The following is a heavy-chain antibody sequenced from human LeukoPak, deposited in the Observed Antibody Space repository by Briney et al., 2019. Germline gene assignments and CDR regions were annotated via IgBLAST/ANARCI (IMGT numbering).Heavy chain of an antibody. Sequence: GASVKVSCKASGYTFTSYYMHWVRQAPGQGLEWMGIINPSGGSTSYAQKFQGRVTMTRDMSTSTVYMELSSPRSEDTAVYYCAREGGQDTAMVKFVYWGQGTLVTVSS. J-gene: IGHJ4*02. D-gene: IGHD5-18*01. V-gene: IGHV1-46*01. CDR1: GYTFTSYY. CDR2: INPSGGST. CDR3: AREGGQDTAMVKFVY.